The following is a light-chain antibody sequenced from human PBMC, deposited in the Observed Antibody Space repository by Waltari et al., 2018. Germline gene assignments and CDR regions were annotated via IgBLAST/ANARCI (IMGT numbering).Light chain of an antibody. V-gene: IGKV3-15*01. Sequence: DIVMTQSPATLSVSPGERATLSCRASQSIGSKLAWYQHKPGQAPRFRIYGASTRATGIPARFSGSGSGTEFTLTISSLQSADFAVYYCQQYNNWPETFGQGTKVEIK. CDR2: GAS. CDR3: QQYNNWPET. J-gene: IGKJ1*01. CDR1: QSIGSK.